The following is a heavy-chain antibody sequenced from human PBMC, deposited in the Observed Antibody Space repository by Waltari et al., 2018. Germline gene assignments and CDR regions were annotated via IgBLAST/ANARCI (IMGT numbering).Heavy chain of an antibody. V-gene: IGHV3-74*01. J-gene: IGHJ5*02. Sequence: QVVESGGGLVQPGGSLRLSCAASGFTFSSYWMHWVRQAPGKGLVGVSRIMTNGSSTNYADSVKGRLTISRDNAKNTLYLQMNSLRAEDTAVYYCARDPVVPKADNWFDPWGQGTLVTVSS. CDR2: IMTNGSST. D-gene: IGHD2-2*01. CDR1: GFTFSSYW. CDR3: ARDPVVPKADNWFDP.